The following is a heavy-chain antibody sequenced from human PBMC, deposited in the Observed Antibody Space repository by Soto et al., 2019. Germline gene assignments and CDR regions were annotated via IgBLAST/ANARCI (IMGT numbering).Heavy chain of an antibody. CDR2: IIPIFGTA. CDR1: GGTFSSYA. Sequence: GASVKVSCKASGGTFSSYAISWVRQAPGQGLEWMGGIIPIFGTANYAQKFQGRVTITADESTSTAYTELSSLRSEDTAVYYCARVGDSSGYYYYYYGMDVWGQGTTVTVSS. J-gene: IGHJ6*02. V-gene: IGHV1-69*13. CDR3: ARVGDSSGYYYYYYGMDV. D-gene: IGHD3-22*01.